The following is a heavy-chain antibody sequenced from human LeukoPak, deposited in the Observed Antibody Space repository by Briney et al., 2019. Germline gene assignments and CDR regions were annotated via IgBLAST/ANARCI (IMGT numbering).Heavy chain of an antibody. CDR3: ARVIVVVVAADADAFDI. J-gene: IGHJ3*02. D-gene: IGHD2-15*01. Sequence: SETLSLTCTVSGGSISSYYWSWIRQPPGKGLEWIGEINHSGSTNYNPSLKSRVTISVDTSKNQFSLKLSSVTAADTAVYYCARVIVVVVAADADAFDIWGQGTMVTVSS. CDR1: GGSISSYY. V-gene: IGHV4-34*01. CDR2: INHSGST.